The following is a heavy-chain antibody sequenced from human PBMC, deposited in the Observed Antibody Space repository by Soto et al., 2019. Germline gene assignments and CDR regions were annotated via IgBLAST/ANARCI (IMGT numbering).Heavy chain of an antibody. J-gene: IGHJ2*01. CDR1: GGSISSGGYY. V-gene: IGHV4-31*01. CDR3: ACYGNYEWYFDL. CDR2: IYNSGST. Sequence: QVQLQESGPGLVKPSQNLSLTCTVSGGSISSGGYYWSWIRQHPGKGLEWIGYIYNSGSTYYNPSFKSTVSISVDTSKNQMYLKLSTVTAAHMAVYYSACYGNYEWYFDLWGRGTLVTVSS. D-gene: IGHD4-17*01.